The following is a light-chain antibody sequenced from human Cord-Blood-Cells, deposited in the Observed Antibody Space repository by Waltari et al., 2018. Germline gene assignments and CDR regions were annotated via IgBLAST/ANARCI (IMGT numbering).Light chain of an antibody. CDR2: EVN. Sequence: QSALTQPASVSGSPGQSITISCTGTSSDVGSYNLVSWYQQHPGKAPKLMIYEVNKRPSWVSNRFSGSKSGNTASLTISGLQAEDEADYYCCSYAGSSTFVVFGGGTKLTVL. CDR3: CSYAGSSTFVV. V-gene: IGLV2-23*02. J-gene: IGLJ2*01. CDR1: SSDVGSYNL.